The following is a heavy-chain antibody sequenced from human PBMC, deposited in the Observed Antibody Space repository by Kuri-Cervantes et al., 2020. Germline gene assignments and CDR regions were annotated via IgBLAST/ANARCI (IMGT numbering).Heavy chain of an antibody. CDR1: GFTFSSYD. D-gene: IGHD3-22*01. Sequence: GESLKISCAASGFTFSSYDMHWVRQATGKGLEWVSAIGTAGDTYYPGSVKGRFTISRENAKNSLYLQMNSLRAGDTAVYYCASLPRYYYDSEHYGMDVWGQGTTVTVSS. J-gene: IGHJ6*02. CDR3: ASLPRYYYDSEHYGMDV. V-gene: IGHV3-13*01. CDR2: IGTAGDT.